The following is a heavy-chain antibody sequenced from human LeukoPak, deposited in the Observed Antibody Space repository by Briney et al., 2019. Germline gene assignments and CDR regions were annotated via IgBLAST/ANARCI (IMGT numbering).Heavy chain of an antibody. V-gene: IGHV4-59*01. J-gene: IGHJ3*02. CDR2: IYYSGST. D-gene: IGHD5-24*01. Sequence: SETLSLTCTVSGGSISSYYWSWIRQPPGKGLEWIGYIYYSGSTNYNPSLKSRVTISVDTSKNQFSLKLSSVTAADTAVYYCARSRWLQSTDHAFDIWGQGTMVTVSS. CDR1: GGSISSYY. CDR3: ARSRWLQSTDHAFDI.